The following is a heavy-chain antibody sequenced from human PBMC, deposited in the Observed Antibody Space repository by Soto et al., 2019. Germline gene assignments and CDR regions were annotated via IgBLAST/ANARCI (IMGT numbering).Heavy chain of an antibody. D-gene: IGHD6-19*01. Sequence: EVQLVESGGGLVKPGGSPRLSCAASGFTFSSYSMNWVRQAPGKGLEWVSSISSSSSYIYYADSVKGRFTISRDNAKNSLYLQMNSLRAEDTAVYYCARGGIAVAAVFDYWGQGTLVTVSS. J-gene: IGHJ4*02. CDR2: ISSSSSYI. V-gene: IGHV3-21*01. CDR1: GFTFSSYS. CDR3: ARGGIAVAAVFDY.